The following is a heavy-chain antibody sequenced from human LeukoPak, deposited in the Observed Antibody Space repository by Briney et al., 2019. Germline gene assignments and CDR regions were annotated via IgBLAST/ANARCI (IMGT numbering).Heavy chain of an antibody. CDR2: ISWNSGSI. D-gene: IGHD3-16*01. V-gene: IGHV3-9*01. CDR1: GFTFDDYA. CDR3: AREGGYQYYYAMDV. Sequence: GGSLRLSCAASGFTFDDYAMHWVRQAPGKGLEWVSGISWNSGSIGYADSVKGRFTISRDNAKNSLYLQMSSLRAEDAAVYYCAREGGYQYYYAMDVWGQGTTVTVSS. J-gene: IGHJ6*02.